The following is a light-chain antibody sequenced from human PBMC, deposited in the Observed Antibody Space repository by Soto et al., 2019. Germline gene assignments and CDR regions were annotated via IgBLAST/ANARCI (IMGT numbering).Light chain of an antibody. CDR1: TGSVTSGHY. CDR2: DTT. J-gene: IGLJ1*01. Sequence: QAVVTQEPSLTVSPGGTVTLTCGSSTGSVTSGHYPYWFQQKPGQAPRTLIYDTTNRLSWTPARFSGSLLGDKAALTLSGAQPEDEADYYCLLSYSGGDSVFGSGTKLPS. V-gene: IGLV7-46*01. CDR3: LLSYSGGDSV.